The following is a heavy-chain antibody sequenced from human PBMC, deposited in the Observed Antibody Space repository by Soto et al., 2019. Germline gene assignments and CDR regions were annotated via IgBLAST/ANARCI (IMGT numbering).Heavy chain of an antibody. CDR1: GFTFSTYS. J-gene: IGHJ4*02. V-gene: IGHV3-48*01. CDR2: ISSGGGTI. CDR3: ARLYCTGGACPSDY. D-gene: IGHD2-8*02. Sequence: EVQLVESGGGLVQPGGSLRLSCAASGFTFSTYSMNWVRQAPGRGLEWGSYISSGGGTIYYADSVKGRFTISRDNAKNSLYLQINSLRAEDTALYYCARLYCTGGACPSDYWGQGTLVTVSS.